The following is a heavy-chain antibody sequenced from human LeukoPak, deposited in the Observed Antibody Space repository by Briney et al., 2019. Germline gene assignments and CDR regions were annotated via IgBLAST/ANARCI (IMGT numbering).Heavy chain of an antibody. CDR3: ARGSQWDDFWSGYYFDH. Sequence: ASVKVSCKASGYTFTGYYMHWVRQAPGQGLEWMGRINPNSGGTNYAQKFQGRVTMTRDTSISTAYMELSRLRSDDTAVYYCARGSQWDDFWSGYYFDHWGQGTLVTVSS. J-gene: IGHJ5*02. V-gene: IGHV1-2*06. D-gene: IGHD3-3*01. CDR1: GYTFTGYY. CDR2: INPNSGGT.